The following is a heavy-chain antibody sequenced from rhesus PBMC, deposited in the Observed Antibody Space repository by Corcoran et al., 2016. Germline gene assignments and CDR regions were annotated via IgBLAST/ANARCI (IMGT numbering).Heavy chain of an antibody. CDR3: ARHFTSSHFDY. CDR2: IYGSSGGA. J-gene: IGHJ4*01. Sequence: QVELQESGPAVVTPSETPSLTCAGSGGSIRSDNRWNWIRQSPGKGLEWLALIYGSSGGAEYNPSLKSRVAISMDTSKNQFSLKLSSVTAADTAVYYCARHFTSSHFDYWGRGVLVTVSS. CDR1: GGSIRSDNR. V-gene: IGHV4-93*02. D-gene: IGHD6-43*01.